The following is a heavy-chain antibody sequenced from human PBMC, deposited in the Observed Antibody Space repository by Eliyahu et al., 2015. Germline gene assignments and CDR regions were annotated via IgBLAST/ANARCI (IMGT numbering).Heavy chain of an antibody. V-gene: IGHV5-51*03. CDR1: GYXFTNYW. J-gene: IGHJ4*02. CDR3: ARLGGGPAAMSRFDY. Sequence: EVQLVQSGAEVKKPGXSXKISCKGSGYXFTNYWXGWVRQMPGKGPEWMGIIYPGDSDTMFSPSFKGQVTFSADKSINTAYLQWSSLKASDTAMYYCARLGGGPAAMSRFDYWGQGTLVTVSS. D-gene: IGHD2-2*01. CDR2: IYPGDSDT.